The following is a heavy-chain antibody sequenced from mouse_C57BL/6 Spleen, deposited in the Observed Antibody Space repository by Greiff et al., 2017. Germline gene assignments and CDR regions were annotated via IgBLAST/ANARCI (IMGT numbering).Heavy chain of an antibody. Sequence: VQLQQPGAELVKPGASVKMSCKASGYTFTSYWITWVKQRPGQGLEWIGDIYPGSGSTNYNEKFKSKATLTVDTSSSTAYMQLSSLTSEDSAVXYCARREGLLKDAMDYWGQGTSVTVSS. CDR3: ARREGLLKDAMDY. J-gene: IGHJ4*01. CDR2: IYPGSGST. CDR1: GYTFTSYW. D-gene: IGHD1-1*01. V-gene: IGHV1-55*01.